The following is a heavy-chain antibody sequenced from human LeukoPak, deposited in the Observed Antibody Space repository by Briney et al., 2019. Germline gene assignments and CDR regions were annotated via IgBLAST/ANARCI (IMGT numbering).Heavy chain of an antibody. CDR2: IIPIFGTA. CDR3: AGDLGTVTTYNWFDP. D-gene: IGHD4-17*01. CDR1: GGTFSSYA. Sequence: SVKVSCKASGGTFSSYAISWVRQAPGQGLEWMGGIIPIFGTANYAQKFQGRVTITTDESTSTAYMELSSLRSEDTAVYYCAGDLGTVTTYNWFDPWGQGTLVTVSS. V-gene: IGHV1-69*05. J-gene: IGHJ5*02.